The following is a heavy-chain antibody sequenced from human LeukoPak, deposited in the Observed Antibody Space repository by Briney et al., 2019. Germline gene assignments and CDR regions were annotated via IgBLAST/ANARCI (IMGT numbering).Heavy chain of an antibody. J-gene: IGHJ4*02. Sequence: GSLRLSCEASGFTFSSAWMAWVRQAPGKRLEWVGRIKSKSDGGTTEYAAPVKGRFTISTDASKNTLYLQMNSLGTEDTAVYYCTTYYCSGGRCYHFDYWGQGSLVTVSP. CDR2: IKSKSDGGTT. CDR3: TTYYCSGGRCYHFDY. D-gene: IGHD2-15*01. V-gene: IGHV3-15*01. CDR1: GFTFSSAW.